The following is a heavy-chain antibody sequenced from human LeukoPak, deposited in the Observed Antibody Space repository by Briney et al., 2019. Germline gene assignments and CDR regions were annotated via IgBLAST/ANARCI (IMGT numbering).Heavy chain of an antibody. Sequence: SETLSLTCTVSGGSISSYYWSWIRQPPGKGLEWIGYIYTGGSTNYNPSLKSRVTISADTSKKQFSLSLSSVTDADTAVYYCASAAFCSSTTCSRTPVYWGQGTLVTVSA. CDR2: IYTGGST. V-gene: IGHV4-4*09. CDR1: GGSISSYY. J-gene: IGHJ4*02. CDR3: ASAAFCSSTTCSRTPVY. D-gene: IGHD2-2*01.